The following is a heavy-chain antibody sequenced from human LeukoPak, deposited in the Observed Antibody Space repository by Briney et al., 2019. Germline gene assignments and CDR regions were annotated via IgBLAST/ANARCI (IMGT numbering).Heavy chain of an antibody. D-gene: IGHD3-22*01. CDR3: AKLSLTYYYDSSGYFGVENDY. CDR1: GFTFSSYW. V-gene: IGHV3-74*01. J-gene: IGHJ4*02. CDR2: INTDGSST. Sequence: PGGSLRLSCAASGFTFSSYWMHWVRQAPGKGLVWVSRINTDGSSTSYADSVKGRFTISRDNSKNTLYLQMNSLRAEDTAVYYCAKLSLTYYYDSSGYFGVENDYWGQGTLVTVSS.